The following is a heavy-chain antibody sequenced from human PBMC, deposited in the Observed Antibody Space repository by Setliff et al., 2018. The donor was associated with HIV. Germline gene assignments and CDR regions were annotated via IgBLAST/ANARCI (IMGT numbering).Heavy chain of an antibody. CDR1: GGSVSSGSYY. V-gene: IGHV4-61*09. J-gene: IGHJ6*03. CDR3: AKLENGDEGGYVDV. Sequence: SETLSLTCTVSGGSVSSGSYYWSWIRQPAGRGLEWIGHRYTTGSPFYNPSLKSRVTISVDSSKNQFFLRLSSVTAADTAVYYCAKLENGDEGGYVDVWGKGTTVTVSS. CDR2: RYTTGSP. D-gene: IGHD2-21*02.